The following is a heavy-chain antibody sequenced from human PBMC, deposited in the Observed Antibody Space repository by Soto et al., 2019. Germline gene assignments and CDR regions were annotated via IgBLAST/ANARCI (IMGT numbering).Heavy chain of an antibody. Sequence: PVGSLRLSCASSGFTFSTYCMHCVRHTPGTGLVWVSRTCRYGRELYYADSVKGRFTISRDDAKNTLYLQMDSLRVEDTGIYYCVRGTTDWRGMEYWGQGALFTVSS. D-gene: IGHD3-9*01. CDR3: VRGTTDWRGMEY. CDR1: GFTFSTYC. V-gene: IGHV3-74*01. J-gene: IGHJ4*02. CDR2: TCRYGREL.